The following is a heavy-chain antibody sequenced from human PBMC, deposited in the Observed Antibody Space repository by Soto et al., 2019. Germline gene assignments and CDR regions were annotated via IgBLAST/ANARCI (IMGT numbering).Heavy chain of an antibody. CDR1: GFTFSSYG. CDR3: AKDALEWELPPFFDY. Sequence: PGGSLRLSCAASGFTFSSYGMHWVRQAPGKGLEWVAVISYDGSNKYYADSVKGRFTISRDNSKNTLYLQMNSLRAEDTAVYYCAKDALEWELPPFFDYWGQGTQVTVSS. V-gene: IGHV3-30*18. J-gene: IGHJ4*02. D-gene: IGHD1-26*01. CDR2: ISYDGSNK.